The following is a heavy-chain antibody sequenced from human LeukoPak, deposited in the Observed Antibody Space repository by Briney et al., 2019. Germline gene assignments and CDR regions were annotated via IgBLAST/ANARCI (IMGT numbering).Heavy chain of an antibody. CDR2: IYYSGST. J-gene: IGHJ3*02. D-gene: IGHD1-1*01. Sequence: SETLSLTCTVSGGSISSYYWSWIRQPPGKGLEWVGYIYYSGSTNYNPSLKSRVAISVDTSKNQFSLKLSSVTAADMAVYYCARDRPAGTLDAFDIWGQGTMVTVSS. CDR1: GGSISSYY. CDR3: ARDRPAGTLDAFDI. V-gene: IGHV4-59*01.